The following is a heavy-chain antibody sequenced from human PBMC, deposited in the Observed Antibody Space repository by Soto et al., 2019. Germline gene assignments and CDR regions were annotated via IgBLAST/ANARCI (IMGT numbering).Heavy chain of an antibody. J-gene: IGHJ6*02. D-gene: IGHD6-6*01. CDR2: TYYRSKWYN. CDR3: ARLEDDGSSSPTDGYYYYGMDV. V-gene: IGHV6-1*01. CDR1: GDSVSSNSAA. Sequence: PSQTLSLTCAISGDSVSSNSAAWNWIRQSPSRDLEWLGRTYYRSKWYNDYAVSVKSRITINPDTSKNQFSLQLNSVTPEDTAVYYCARLEDDGSSSPTDGYYYYGMDVWGQGTTVTVSS.